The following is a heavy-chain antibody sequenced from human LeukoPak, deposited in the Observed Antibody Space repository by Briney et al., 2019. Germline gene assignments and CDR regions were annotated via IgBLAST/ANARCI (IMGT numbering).Heavy chain of an antibody. D-gene: IGHD5-12*01. CDR1: GFTFSSYS. CDR2: ISSSSSYI. J-gene: IGHJ3*02. CDR3: ARAVATKASDAFDI. Sequence: PGGSLRLSCAASGFTFSSYSMNWVRQAPGKGLEWVSSISSSSSYIYYADSVKGRFTISRDNSKNTLYLQMNSLRAEDTAVYYCARAVATKASDAFDIWGQGTMVTVSS. V-gene: IGHV3-21*01.